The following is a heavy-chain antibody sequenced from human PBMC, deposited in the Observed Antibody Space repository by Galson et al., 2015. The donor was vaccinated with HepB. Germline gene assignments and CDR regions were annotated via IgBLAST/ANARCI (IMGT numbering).Heavy chain of an antibody. Sequence: SLRLSCAASGFTVSSNYMSWVRQAPGKGLEWVSVIYSGGSTYYADSVKGRFTISRDNSKNTLYLQMNSLRAEDTAVYYCAKDEDIVVVPAAMYFNYWGQGTLVTVSS. CDR1: GFTVSSNY. J-gene: IGHJ4*02. CDR3: AKDEDIVVVPAAMYFNY. CDR2: IYSGGST. V-gene: IGHV3-53*01. D-gene: IGHD2-2*01.